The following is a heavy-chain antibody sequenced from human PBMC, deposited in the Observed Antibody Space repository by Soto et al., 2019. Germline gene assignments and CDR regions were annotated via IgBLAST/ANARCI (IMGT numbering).Heavy chain of an antibody. CDR2: ISAYNGNT. CDR1: RDTFTSYY. CDR3: ARVGYDSSGPPRP. Sequence: ASVKVSCKAPRDTFTSYYINWVRQSPGQGLEWMGWISAYNGNTNYAQKLQGRVTMTTDTSTSTAYMELRSLRSDDTAVYYCARVGYDSSGPPRPWGQGTLVTVSS. D-gene: IGHD3-22*01. V-gene: IGHV1-18*04. J-gene: IGHJ5*02.